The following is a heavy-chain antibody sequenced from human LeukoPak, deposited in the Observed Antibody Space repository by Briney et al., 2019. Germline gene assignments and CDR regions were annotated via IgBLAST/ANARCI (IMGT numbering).Heavy chain of an antibody. CDR1: GFTFSSYW. CDR3: AKGYYYYDSSGYYPDY. Sequence: GGSLRLSCAASGFTFSSYWMHWVRQAPGKGLVWVSRINSDGSSTSYADSVKGRFTISRDNAKNTLYLQMNSLRAEDTAVYYCAKGYYYYDSSGYYPDYWGQGTLVIVSS. V-gene: IGHV3-74*01. D-gene: IGHD3-22*01. J-gene: IGHJ4*02. CDR2: INSDGSST.